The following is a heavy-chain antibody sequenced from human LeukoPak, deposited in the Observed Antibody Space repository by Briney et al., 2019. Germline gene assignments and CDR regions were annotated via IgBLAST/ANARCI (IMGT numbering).Heavy chain of an antibody. Sequence: GGSLRLSCAASGFTFSSYSMNWVRQAPGKGLEWVSYISSSSSYIYYADSVKGRFTISRDNAKNSLYLQMNSLRAEDTAVYYCARLSAQGYCSSTSCPDYWGQGTLVTVSS. CDR1: GFTFSSYS. D-gene: IGHD2-2*01. J-gene: IGHJ4*02. CDR2: ISSSSSYI. CDR3: ARLSAQGYCSSTSCPDY. V-gene: IGHV3-21*01.